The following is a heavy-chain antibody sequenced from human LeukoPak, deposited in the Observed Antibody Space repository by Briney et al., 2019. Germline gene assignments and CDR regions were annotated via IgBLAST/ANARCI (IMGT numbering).Heavy chain of an antibody. CDR1: GFTLTNYA. Sequence: PGGSLKLSCAASGFTLTNYAMNWVRQAPGKGLEWVSTISGSGGDTFYADSVRGRFTISRDNSKNTLYLQMDSLRAEDTARYYCARRRGSSGWGDFDYWGQATLVTVSS. J-gene: IGHJ4*02. V-gene: IGHV3-23*01. D-gene: IGHD6-19*01. CDR2: ISGSGGDT. CDR3: ARRRGSSGWGDFDY.